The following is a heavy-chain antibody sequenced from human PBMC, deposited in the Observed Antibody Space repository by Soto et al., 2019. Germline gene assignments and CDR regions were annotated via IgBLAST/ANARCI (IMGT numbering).Heavy chain of an antibody. Sequence: GGSLRLSCAASGFTFSSYAMSWVRQAPGKGLEWVSAISGSGGSTYYADSVKGRFTISRDNSKNTLYLQMNSLRAEDTAVYYCAQPQYGDYGGEYFQHWGQGTLVTVSS. V-gene: IGHV3-23*01. D-gene: IGHD4-17*01. J-gene: IGHJ1*01. CDR1: GFTFSSYA. CDR3: AQPQYGDYGGEYFQH. CDR2: ISGSGGST.